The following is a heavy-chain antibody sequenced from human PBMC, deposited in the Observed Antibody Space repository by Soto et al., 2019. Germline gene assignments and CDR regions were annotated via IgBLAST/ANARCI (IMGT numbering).Heavy chain of an antibody. Sequence: EAQLVESGGGLVQPGGSLRLSCAASGFNFSPYWMHWFRQTPGKGLVWVSRINAEGNTIYADAVKGRFTISRDNAKNMLYLQMTSLRAEDTALYFCARGSNTAFDPWGQGTLVTVSS. D-gene: IGHD2-21*02. CDR1: GFNFSPYW. J-gene: IGHJ5*02. CDR2: INAEGNT. CDR3: ARGSNTAFDP. V-gene: IGHV3-74*01.